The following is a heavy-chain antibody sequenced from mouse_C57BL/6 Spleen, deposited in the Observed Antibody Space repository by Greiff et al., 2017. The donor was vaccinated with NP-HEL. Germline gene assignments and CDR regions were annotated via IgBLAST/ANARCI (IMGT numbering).Heavy chain of an antibody. V-gene: IGHV1-82*01. CDR1: GYAFSSSW. CDR2: IYPGDGDT. D-gene: IGHD1-1*01. Sequence: QVQLQQSGPELVKPGASVKISCKASGYAFSSSWMNWVKQRPGKGLEWIGRIYPGDGDTNYNGKFKGKATLTAAQSSSTAYMQLSSLTSEDSAVYFCARDFYYYGSSYQGFAYWGQGTLVTVSA. CDR3: ARDFYYYGSSYQGFAY. J-gene: IGHJ3*01.